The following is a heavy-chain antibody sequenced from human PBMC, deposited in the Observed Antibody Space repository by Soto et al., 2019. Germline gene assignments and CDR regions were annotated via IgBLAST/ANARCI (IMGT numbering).Heavy chain of an antibody. J-gene: IGHJ3*02. CDR2: IRNKARSYTT. CDR3: ARLLAYCGGDCHSFALDI. V-gene: IGHV3-72*01. Sequence: GGSLRLSCAASGFTFSEHFMEWVRQAPGKGLEWVGRIRNKARSYTTDYAASVRGRFTISRDDSKNSLYLQMNSLKAEDTAVYYCARLLAYCGGDCHSFALDIWGQGTLVTVSS. D-gene: IGHD2-21*02. CDR1: GFTFSEHF.